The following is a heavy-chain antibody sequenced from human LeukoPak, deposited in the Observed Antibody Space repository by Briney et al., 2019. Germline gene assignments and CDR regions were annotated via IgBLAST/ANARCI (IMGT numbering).Heavy chain of an antibody. V-gene: IGHV3-23*01. CDR1: GFTFSSYA. D-gene: IGHD3-10*01. Sequence: PGGSLRLSCAASGFTFSSYAMSWVRQAPGKGLEWVSAISGSGGSTYYADSVKGQFTISRDNSKNTLYLQMNSLRAEDTAVYCCASSTYYYGSGSYYNPNWFDPWGQGTLVTVSS. CDR3: ASSTYYYGSGSYYNPNWFDP. J-gene: IGHJ5*02. CDR2: ISGSGGST.